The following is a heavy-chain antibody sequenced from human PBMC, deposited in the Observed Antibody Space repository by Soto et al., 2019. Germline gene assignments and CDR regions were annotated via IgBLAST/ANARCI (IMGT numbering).Heavy chain of an antibody. Sequence: EVQLLESGGGLVQPGGSLRLSCAASGFTFSSYAMSWVRQAPGKGLEWVSAISGSGGSTYYADSVKGRFTISRDNSKNTLYLQMNSLRAEDTAVYYCAKDFERELLRRRYAFDIWGQVTMVTVSS. D-gene: IGHD1-26*01. CDR1: GFTFSSYA. J-gene: IGHJ3*02. CDR3: AKDFERELLRRRYAFDI. V-gene: IGHV3-23*01. CDR2: ISGSGGST.